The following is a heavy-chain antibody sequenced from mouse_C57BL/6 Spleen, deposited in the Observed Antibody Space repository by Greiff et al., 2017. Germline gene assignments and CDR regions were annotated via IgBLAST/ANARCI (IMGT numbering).Heavy chain of an antibody. D-gene: IGHD2-3*01. CDR3: ASLYDGYPAWFAY. CDR1: GFTFSSYG. CDR2: ISSGGSYT. Sequence: VQGVESGGDLVKPGGSLKLSCAASGFTFSSYGMSWVRQTPDKRLEWVATISSGGSYTYYPDSVKGRFTISRDNAKNTLYLQMSSLKSEDTAMYYCASLYDGYPAWFAYGGQGTLVTVSA. V-gene: IGHV5-6*01. J-gene: IGHJ3*01.